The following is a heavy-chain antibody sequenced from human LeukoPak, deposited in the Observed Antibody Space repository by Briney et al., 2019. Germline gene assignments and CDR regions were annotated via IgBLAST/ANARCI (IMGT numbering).Heavy chain of an antibody. D-gene: IGHD2-2*02. CDR1: GFTFSSYS. Sequence: GGSLRLSCAASGFTFSSYSMNWVRHAPGKGLELVSSISSSSSYIYYADSVKGRFTISRDNAKTSLYLQMNSLRAEDTAVYYCARDPTTDCSSTSCYTSEYFQHWGQGTLVTVSS. V-gene: IGHV3-21*01. J-gene: IGHJ1*01. CDR2: ISSSSSYI. CDR3: ARDPTTDCSSTSCYTSEYFQH.